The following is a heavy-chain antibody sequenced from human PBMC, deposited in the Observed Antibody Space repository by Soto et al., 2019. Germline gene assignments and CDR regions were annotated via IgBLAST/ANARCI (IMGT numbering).Heavy chain of an antibody. CDR2: ISGSGGST. Sequence: GGSLSLSCAASGFPFSSEAMSWVRQAPGKGLEWVSAISGSGGSTYYADSVKVRFTISRDNSKNTLYLQMNSLRAEDTAVYYCAKDLSGKITMIVVVSVAFDIWGQGTMVTVSS. CDR1: GFPFSSEA. J-gene: IGHJ3*02. CDR3: AKDLSGKITMIVVVSVAFDI. V-gene: IGHV3-23*01. D-gene: IGHD3-22*01.